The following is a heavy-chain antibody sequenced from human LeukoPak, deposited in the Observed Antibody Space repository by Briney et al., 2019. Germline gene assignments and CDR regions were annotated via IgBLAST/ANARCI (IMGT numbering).Heavy chain of an antibody. CDR1: GDSISLSFYY. Sequence: SETLSLTCSVSGDSISLSFYYWSWIRQPPGKGLEWIGYIYYSGSTNYNPSLKSRVTISVDTSKNQFSLRLSSVTAADAAVYYCARVGYDVLTGYTPLDYWGQGTLVTVSS. CDR3: ARVGYDVLTGYTPLDY. V-gene: IGHV4-61*01. J-gene: IGHJ4*02. CDR2: IYYSGST. D-gene: IGHD3-9*01.